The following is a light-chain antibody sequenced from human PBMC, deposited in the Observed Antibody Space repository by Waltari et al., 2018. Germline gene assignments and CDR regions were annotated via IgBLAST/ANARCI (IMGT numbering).Light chain of an antibody. CDR2: NAS. CDR3: QQYGSPPQT. CDR1: QAISNSY. Sequence: EIVLTQSPGTLSFSPGERATLSCRASQAISNSYLAWYQQKPGQAPRLLIYNASLRGTGIPDKFSGSGSGTDFTLTISRLEPEDFAVYYCQQYGSPPQTFGQGTKVEIK. V-gene: IGKV3-20*01. J-gene: IGKJ1*01.